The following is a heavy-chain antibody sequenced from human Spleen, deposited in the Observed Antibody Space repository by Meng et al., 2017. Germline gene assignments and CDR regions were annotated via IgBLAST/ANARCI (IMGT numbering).Heavy chain of an antibody. D-gene: IGHD5-12*01. Sequence: ASVKVSCKVSGYTLTELSMHWVRQAPGKGLEWMGGFDPEDGETIYAQKFQGRVTMTEDTSTDTAYMELSSLRAEDTAVYYCARDPSMVATSGGVYYGMDVWGQGTTVTVSS. CDR2: FDPEDGET. CDR1: GYTLTELS. V-gene: IGHV1-24*01. CDR3: ARDPSMVATSGGVYYGMDV. J-gene: IGHJ6*02.